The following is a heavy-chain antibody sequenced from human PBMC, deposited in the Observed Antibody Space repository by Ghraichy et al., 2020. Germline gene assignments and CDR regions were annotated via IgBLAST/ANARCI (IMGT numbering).Heavy chain of an antibody. Sequence: GGSLRLSCAASGFTFSSYAMGWVRQAPGKGLEWVSTISGSGDSTYYADSVKGRFTISRDNSKYTLYLQMNSLRAEDAAIYYCARILGRDWYFDLWGRGTLVTVSS. CDR1: GFTFSSYA. D-gene: IGHD2-8*02. V-gene: IGHV3-23*01. CDR3: ARILGRDWYFDL. CDR2: ISGSGDST. J-gene: IGHJ2*01.